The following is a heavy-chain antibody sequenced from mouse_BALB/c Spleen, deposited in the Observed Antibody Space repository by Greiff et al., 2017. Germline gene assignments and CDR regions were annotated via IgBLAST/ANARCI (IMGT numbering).Heavy chain of an antibody. Sequence: VQLQQSGAELVKPGASVKLSCKASGYTFTSYYMYWVKQRPGQGLEWIGEINPGNGGTNFNEKFKSKATLTVDKSSSTAYMQLSSLTSEDSAVYYCTRGGWFTIRGAMDYWGQGTSVTVSA. CDR2: INPGNGGT. V-gene: IGHV1S16*01. CDR1: GYTFTSYY. J-gene: IGHJ4*01. D-gene: IGHD2-12*01. CDR3: TRGGWFTIRGAMDY.